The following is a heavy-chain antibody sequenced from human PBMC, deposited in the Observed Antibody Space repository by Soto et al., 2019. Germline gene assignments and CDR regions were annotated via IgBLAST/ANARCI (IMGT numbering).Heavy chain of an antibody. D-gene: IGHD3-10*01. J-gene: IGHJ4*02. CDR3: ARESYFGSGATVVAY. V-gene: IGHV4-59*01. CDR1: GGSITGYY. CDR2: IYYSGTT. Sequence: SETLSLTCTMSGGSITGYYWSWIRQPPGKGLEWIGYIYYSGTTSYNPSLYSRVTMSVDTSKNQFSLKVNSVTAADTAVYYCARESYFGSGATVVAYWGKGTLVTVSS.